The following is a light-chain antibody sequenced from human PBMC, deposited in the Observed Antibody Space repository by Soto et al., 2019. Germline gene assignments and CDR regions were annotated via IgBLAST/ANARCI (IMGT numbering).Light chain of an antibody. CDR1: SGHSSYI. Sequence: QSVLTQSSSASASLGSSVKLTCTLSSGHSSYIIAWHQQQPGKAPRYLMKLEGSGSYNKGSGVPDRFSGSSSGADRYLTISNLQFEDEADYYCETWDSTTRVFGGGTKGTVL. CDR2: LEGSGSY. CDR3: ETWDSTTRV. J-gene: IGLJ2*01. V-gene: IGLV4-60*02.